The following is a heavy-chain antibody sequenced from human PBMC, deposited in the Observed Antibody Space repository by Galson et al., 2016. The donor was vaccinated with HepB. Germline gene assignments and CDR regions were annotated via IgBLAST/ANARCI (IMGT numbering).Heavy chain of an antibody. Sequence: SLRLSCAASGFTFSSYEMIWVRQAPGKGLEWVALISYDGSYSSYADSVKGRFTISRDNSKKTLYLQMNSLRAEDTAVYYCAKVPSMVRGFWGQGTMVTVSS. D-gene: IGHD3-10*01. CDR3: AKVPSMVRGF. CDR2: ISYDGSYS. CDR1: GFTFSSYE. V-gene: IGHV3-30*18. J-gene: IGHJ3*01.